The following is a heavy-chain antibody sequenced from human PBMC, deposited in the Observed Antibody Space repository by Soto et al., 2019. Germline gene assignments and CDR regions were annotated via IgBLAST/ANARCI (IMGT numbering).Heavy chain of an antibody. J-gene: IGHJ4*02. CDR2: IVVGSGNT. V-gene: IGHV1-58*01. D-gene: IGHD3-16*01. Sequence: VKVSCKASGFTFTSSAVQWVRQARGQRLEWIGWIVVGSGNTNYAQKFQERVTITRDMSTSTAYMELSSLRSEDTAVYYCAAGPDSSRGIMAHDYWGQGTLVTVSS. CDR1: GFTFTSSA. CDR3: AAGPDSSRGIMAHDY.